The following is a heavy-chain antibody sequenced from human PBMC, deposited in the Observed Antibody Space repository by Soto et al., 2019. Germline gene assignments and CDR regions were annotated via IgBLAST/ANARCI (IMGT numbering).Heavy chain of an antibody. Sequence: GGSLRLSCAASGFTFSSYGMHWVRQAPGKGLEWVAVIWYDGSNKYYADSVKGRFTISRDNSKNTLYLQMNSLRAEDTAVYYCARGEYGSGWYEEYYYYGMDVWGQGTTVTVSS. CDR1: GFTFSSYG. CDR2: IWYDGSNK. J-gene: IGHJ6*02. V-gene: IGHV3-33*01. CDR3: ARGEYGSGWYEEYYYYGMDV. D-gene: IGHD6-19*01.